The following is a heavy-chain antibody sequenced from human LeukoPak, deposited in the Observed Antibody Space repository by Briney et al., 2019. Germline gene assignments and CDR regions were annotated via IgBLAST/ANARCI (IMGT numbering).Heavy chain of an antibody. V-gene: IGHV3-66*01. J-gene: IGHJ4*02. Sequence: TGGSLRLSRAASGFTVSSNCMSWVRQAPGKGLEWVSVIYSGGSTYYADSVKGRFTISRDNSKNTLYLQMNSLRAEDTAVYYCARDDLPIVGATNYWGQGTLVTVSS. CDR1: GFTVSSNC. CDR2: IYSGGST. CDR3: ARDDLPIVGATNY. D-gene: IGHD1-26*01.